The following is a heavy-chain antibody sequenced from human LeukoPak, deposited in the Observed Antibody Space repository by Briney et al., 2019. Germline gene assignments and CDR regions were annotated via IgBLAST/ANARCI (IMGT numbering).Heavy chain of an antibody. V-gene: IGHV3-7*01. Sequence: GGSLRHSCAASGFTFSSYWMSWVRQAPGKGLEWMANIKQDGSEKYYVDSVKGRFTISRDNAKNSLYLQMNSLRAEDTAVYYCAREWELDDAFDIWGQGTMVTVSS. CDR3: AREWELDDAFDI. CDR1: GFTFSSYW. D-gene: IGHD1-26*01. J-gene: IGHJ3*02. CDR2: IKQDGSEK.